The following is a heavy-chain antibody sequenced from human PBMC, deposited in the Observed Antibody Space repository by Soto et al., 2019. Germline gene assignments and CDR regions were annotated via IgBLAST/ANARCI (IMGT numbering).Heavy chain of an antibody. CDR1: GYTFTGYY. V-gene: IGHV1-2*04. J-gene: IGHJ6*02. CDR3: AREDSGYSYGYYYYYGMDV. D-gene: IGHD5-18*01. CDR2: INPNSGGT. Sequence: GASVKVSCKASGYTFTGYYMHWVRQAPGQGLEWMGWINPNSGGTNYAQKFQGWVTMTRDTSISTAYMELSRLRSDDTAVYYCAREDSGYSYGYYYYYGMDVWGQGTTVTVS.